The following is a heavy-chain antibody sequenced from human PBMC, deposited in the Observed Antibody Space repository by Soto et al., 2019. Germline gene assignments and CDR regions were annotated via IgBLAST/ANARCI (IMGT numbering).Heavy chain of an antibody. J-gene: IGHJ4*02. Sequence: ASVKVSCKAAGYTLTSDAMDWVRQAPGQRREWMGWINAGNGNTKYSQKFQGRVTITRHTSARTAYMELSSLRPEGTAVYYCARDISRYCTNGVCYTFYYFDYWGQGTLVTVSS. V-gene: IGHV1-3*01. CDR3: ARDISRYCTNGVCYTFYYFDY. CDR2: INAGNGNT. CDR1: GYTLTSDA. D-gene: IGHD2-8*01.